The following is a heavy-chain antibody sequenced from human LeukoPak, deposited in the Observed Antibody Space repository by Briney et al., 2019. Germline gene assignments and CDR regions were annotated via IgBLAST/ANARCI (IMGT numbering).Heavy chain of an antibody. Sequence: SETLSLTCAVYGGSFSGYYWSWIRQPPGKGLEWIGEINHSGSTNYNPSLKSRVTISVDTSKNQLSLKLSSVTAADTAVYYCARAFYPGYYSYMAVWGKGTTVTVSS. D-gene: IGHD3-3*02. CDR1: GGSFSGYY. CDR3: ARAFYPGYYSYMAV. J-gene: IGHJ6*03. V-gene: IGHV4-34*01. CDR2: INHSGST.